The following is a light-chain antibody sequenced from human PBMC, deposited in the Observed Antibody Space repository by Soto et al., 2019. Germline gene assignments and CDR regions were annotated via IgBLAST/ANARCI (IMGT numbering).Light chain of an antibody. Sequence: SGLTQPASVSGSPGQSITISGTGTSSDVGGYNYVSWYQQHPGKAPKLIIFEVSYRPSGISNRFSASKSGDTASLTISGLQADDEADYYCCSYTDSRTHIFGSGTKVTVL. CDR2: EVS. J-gene: IGLJ1*01. CDR1: SSDVGGYNY. CDR3: CSYTDSRTHI. V-gene: IGLV2-14*01.